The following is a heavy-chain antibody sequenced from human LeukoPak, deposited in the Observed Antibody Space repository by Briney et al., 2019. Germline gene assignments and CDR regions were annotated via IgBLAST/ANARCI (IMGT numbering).Heavy chain of an antibody. D-gene: IGHD3-22*01. V-gene: IGHV3-30*04. CDR3: ARYAGYYGSGGYHDY. CDR1: GFTFDKYS. J-gene: IGHJ4*02. Sequence: PGRSLRLSCAASGFTFDKYSIHWVHQAPGKGLEWVAAISYDGSNKDYADSVKGGFTISRDNSENTLYLQMNSLRSEDTAVYYCARYAGYYGSGGYHDYWGQGTLVSVSS. CDR2: ISYDGSNK.